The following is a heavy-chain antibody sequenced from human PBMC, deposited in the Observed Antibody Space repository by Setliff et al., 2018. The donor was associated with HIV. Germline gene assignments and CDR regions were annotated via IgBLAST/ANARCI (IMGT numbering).Heavy chain of an antibody. CDR2: IKQDESEE. J-gene: IGHJ4*02. Sequence: GSLRLSCAASGFTFSSFWMSWVRQAPGKGLEWVANIKQDESEEYYLDSVKGRFTISRDNAKNSLYLQMNSLRPEDTGVYYCARDPMRASNSLTYWFPDYWGQGALVTVSS. CDR1: GFTFSSFW. CDR3: ARDPMRASNSLTYWFPDY. V-gene: IGHV3-7*01. D-gene: IGHD2-8*02.